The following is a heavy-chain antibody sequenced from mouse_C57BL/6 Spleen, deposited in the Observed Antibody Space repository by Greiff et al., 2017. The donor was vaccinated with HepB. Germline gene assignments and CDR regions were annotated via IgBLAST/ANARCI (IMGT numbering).Heavy chain of an antibody. Sequence: EVKVEESGPGLVKPSQSLSLTCSVTGYSITSGYYWNWIRQFPGNKLEWMGYISYDGSNNYNPSLKNRISITRDTSKNQFFLKLNSVTTEDTATYYGGRDLGYYGDYGGQGSSVTVSS. D-gene: IGHD2-3*01. V-gene: IGHV3-6*01. CDR2: ISYDGSN. J-gene: IGHJ4*01. CDR1: GYSITSGYY. CDR3: GRDLGYYGDY.